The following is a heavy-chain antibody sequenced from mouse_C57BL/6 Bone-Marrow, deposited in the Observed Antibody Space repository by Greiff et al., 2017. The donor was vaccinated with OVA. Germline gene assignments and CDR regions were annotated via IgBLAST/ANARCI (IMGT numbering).Heavy chain of an antibody. CDR2: INPNNGGT. J-gene: IGHJ2*01. D-gene: IGHD2-3*01. CDR1: GYTFTDYY. Sequence: VQLQQSGPELVKPGASVKISCKASGYTFTDYYMNWVKQSHGKSLEWIGDINPNNGGTSYNQKFKSKATLTVDKSSSTAYMQLSSLTSEDSAVYYCARSLWLLPTFDYWGQGTTLTVSS. CDR3: ARSLWLLPTFDY. V-gene: IGHV1-26*01.